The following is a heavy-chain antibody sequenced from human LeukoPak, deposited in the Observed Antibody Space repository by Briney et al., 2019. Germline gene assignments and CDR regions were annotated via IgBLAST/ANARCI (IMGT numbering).Heavy chain of an antibody. CDR1: GFTVSSNY. Sequence: GSLRLSCAASGFTVSSNYMSWIRQPPGKGLEWIGYIYYSGTTNYNPSLKSRVTISVDTSKNQFSLKLNSVTAADTAVYYCARGVYIAAAQYGYWGQGTLVPVSS. D-gene: IGHD6-13*01. V-gene: IGHV4-59*02. J-gene: IGHJ4*02. CDR3: ARGVYIAAAQYGY. CDR2: IYYSGTT.